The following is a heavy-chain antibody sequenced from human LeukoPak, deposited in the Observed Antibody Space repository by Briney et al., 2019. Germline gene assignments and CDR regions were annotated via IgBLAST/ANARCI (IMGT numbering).Heavy chain of an antibody. V-gene: IGHV4-59*01. CDR1: GGSFSGYY. CDR3: ARDYGGDAFDI. Sequence: KPSETLSLTCVVYGGSFSGYYWSWIRQPPGKGLEWIGYIYYSGSINYNPSLKSRVTISVDTSKNQFSLKLSSVTAADTAVYYCARDYGGDAFDIWGQGTMVTVSS. CDR2: IYYSGSI. J-gene: IGHJ3*02. D-gene: IGHD4-23*01.